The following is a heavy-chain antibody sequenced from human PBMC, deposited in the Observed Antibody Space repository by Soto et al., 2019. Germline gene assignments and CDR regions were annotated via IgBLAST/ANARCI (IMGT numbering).Heavy chain of an antibody. J-gene: IGHJ3*02. CDR2: INTNTGNP. CDR3: ARDYCTNGVCSHDAFDI. D-gene: IGHD2-8*01. Sequence: GASVKVSCKASGYTFTSYAMNWVRQAPGQGLEWMGWINTNTGNPTYAQGFTGRFVFSLDTSVSTAYLQICSLKAEDTAVYYCARDYCTNGVCSHDAFDIWGQGTMVTVSS. V-gene: IGHV7-4-1*01. CDR1: GYTFTSYA.